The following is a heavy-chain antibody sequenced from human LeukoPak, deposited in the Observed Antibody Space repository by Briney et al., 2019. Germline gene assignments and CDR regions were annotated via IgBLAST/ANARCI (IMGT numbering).Heavy chain of an antibody. Sequence: SETLSLTCTVSGGSISSYYWSWIRQPPGKGLEWIGYIYYSGSTNYNPSLKSRVTISLDTSKNQFSLKLSSVTAADTAVYYCARAGPRIAAAGSFDYWGQGTLVTVSS. CDR1: GGSISSYY. V-gene: IGHV4-59*08. J-gene: IGHJ4*02. CDR2: IYYSGST. CDR3: ARAGPRIAAAGSFDY. D-gene: IGHD6-13*01.